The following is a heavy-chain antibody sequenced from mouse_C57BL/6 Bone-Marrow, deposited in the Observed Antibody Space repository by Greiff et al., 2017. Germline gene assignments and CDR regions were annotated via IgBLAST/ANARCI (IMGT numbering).Heavy chain of an antibody. Sequence: EVQLVESGGGLVKPGGSLKLSCAASGFTFSSYAMSWVRQTPEKRLEWVATISVGGSYTYYPDNVKGRCTIARDNAKNTRYLKISQLQAEDTAMYYCTRDGVAYWGQGTLVTVSA. CDR3: TRDGVAY. V-gene: IGHV5-4*01. CDR2: ISVGGSYT. CDR1: GFTFSSYA. J-gene: IGHJ3*01.